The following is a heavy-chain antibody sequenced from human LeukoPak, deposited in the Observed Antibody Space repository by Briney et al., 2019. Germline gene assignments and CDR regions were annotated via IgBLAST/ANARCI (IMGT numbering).Heavy chain of an antibody. CDR1: GYTFNNYG. V-gene: IGHV1-18*01. Sequence: ASVKVSCKASGYTFNNYGFSWVRQAPRQGLEWMGWINPNDGNTDYAQKFQGRVSMTTDTSTSTAYMELWSLTSDDTAVYFCARDRLSLVTTIIFDYWGQGTLVTVSS. CDR3: ARDRLSLVTTIIFDY. CDR2: INPNDGNT. D-gene: IGHD5-12*01. J-gene: IGHJ4*02.